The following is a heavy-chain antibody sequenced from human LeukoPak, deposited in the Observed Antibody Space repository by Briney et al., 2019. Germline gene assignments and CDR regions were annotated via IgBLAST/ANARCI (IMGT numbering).Heavy chain of an antibody. CDR1: GFTFSNYS. Sequence: GGSLRLSCVGSGFTFSNYSFNWVRQAPGKGLEWVSYISDAGSTIYYADSVKGRFTISRDNAKHSLYLQMNNLRAEDTAVYYCAREGHYYFDSWGQGTLVTVSS. CDR2: ISDAGSTI. V-gene: IGHV3-48*03. CDR3: AREGHYYFDS. J-gene: IGHJ4*02.